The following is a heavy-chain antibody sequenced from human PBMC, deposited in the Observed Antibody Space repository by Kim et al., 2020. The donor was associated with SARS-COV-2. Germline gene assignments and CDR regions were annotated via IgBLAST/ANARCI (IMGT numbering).Heavy chain of an antibody. J-gene: IGHJ4*02. CDR3: TTDNRYSSSWYLFDY. Sequence: APVKGRFTISRDDSTNTLYLQMNSLKTEDTAVYYCTTDNRYSSSWYLFDYWGQGTLVTVSS. D-gene: IGHD6-13*01. V-gene: IGHV3-15*01.